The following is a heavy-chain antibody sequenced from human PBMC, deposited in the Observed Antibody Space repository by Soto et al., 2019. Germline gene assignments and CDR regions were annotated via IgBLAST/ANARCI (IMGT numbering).Heavy chain of an antibody. J-gene: IGHJ5*02. Sequence: SETLSLTCTVVGASISSYYWSWIRQPPGKGLEWIGYLSYSGSTSYNPSLKSRVTMSVDTSKNQMSLKLTSVTAADTAVYFCARGEDRSSRRQNWFDPRGQGTLVTVSS. CDR2: LSYSGST. D-gene: IGHD6-6*01. CDR3: ARGEDRSSRRQNWFDP. CDR1: GASISSYY. V-gene: IGHV4-59*01.